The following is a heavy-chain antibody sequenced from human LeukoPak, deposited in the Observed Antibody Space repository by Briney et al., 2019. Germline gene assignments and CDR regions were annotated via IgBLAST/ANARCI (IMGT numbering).Heavy chain of an antibody. CDR2: ISSSSSYI. Sequence: GGSLRLSCAASGFTFSSYSMNWVRQAPGKGLEWVSSISSSSSYIYYADSVKGRFTISRDNAKNSLYLQMNSLRAEDTAVYYCARSGYYYDSSGPSRPLDYWGQGTLVTVSS. D-gene: IGHD3-22*01. CDR3: ARSGYYYDSSGPSRPLDY. V-gene: IGHV3-21*01. CDR1: GFTFSSYS. J-gene: IGHJ4*02.